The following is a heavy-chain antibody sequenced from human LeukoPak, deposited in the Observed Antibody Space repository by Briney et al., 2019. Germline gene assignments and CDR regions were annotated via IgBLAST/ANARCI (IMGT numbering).Heavy chain of an antibody. D-gene: IGHD2-15*01. CDR3: AKVTVTMAATGDY. J-gene: IGHJ4*02. V-gene: IGHV3-23*01. Sequence: GGSLRLSCVVSGFIFNNYDMSWVRQAPGKGLDWVSAISGSGGGTYYADSVKGRFTISRDNSKNTLYLQMNSLRVEDTAIYYCAKVTVTMAATGDYWGQGTLVTVSS. CDR2: ISGSGGGT. CDR1: GFIFNNYD.